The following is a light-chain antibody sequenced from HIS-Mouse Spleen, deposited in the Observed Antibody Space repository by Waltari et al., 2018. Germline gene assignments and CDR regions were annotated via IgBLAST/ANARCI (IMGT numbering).Light chain of an antibody. CDR1: SSDVGGYNY. CDR2: DVS. Sequence: QSALTQPASVSGSPGQSITISCTGPSSDVGGYNYVSWYQQNPGKAPKLMIYDVSNRPSGVSNRFSGSKSGNTASLTISGLQAEDEADYYCSSYTSSSTYVFGTGTKVTVL. V-gene: IGLV2-14*03. CDR3: SSYTSSSTYV. J-gene: IGLJ1*01.